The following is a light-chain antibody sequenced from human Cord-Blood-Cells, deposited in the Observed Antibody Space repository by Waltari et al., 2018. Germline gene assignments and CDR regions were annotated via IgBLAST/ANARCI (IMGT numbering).Light chain of an antibody. V-gene: IGKV1-5*03. J-gene: IGKJ1*01. CDR2: KAS. Sequence: DIQMTQSPSTLSASVGDRVTITCRASQSISSWLAWYQQEPGKAPKLLIYKASSLESGGPSRFSGSGSGTEFTLTISSLQPDDFATYYCQQYNSYSPWTFGQGTKVEIK. CDR3: QQYNSYSPWT. CDR1: QSISSW.